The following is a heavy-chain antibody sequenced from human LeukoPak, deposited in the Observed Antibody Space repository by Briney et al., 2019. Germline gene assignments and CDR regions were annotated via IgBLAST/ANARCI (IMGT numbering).Heavy chain of an antibody. CDR3: ARPRRGGYCSGGSCLFDAFDI. D-gene: IGHD2-15*01. J-gene: IGHJ3*02. Sequence: PSETLSLTCAVYGGSFSGYYWGWIRQPPGKGLEWIGSIYYSGSTYYNPSLKSRVTISVDTSKNQFSLKLSSVTAADTAVYYCARPRRGGYCSGGSCLFDAFDIWGQGTMVTVSS. CDR1: GGSFSGYY. CDR2: IYYSGST. V-gene: IGHV4-34*01.